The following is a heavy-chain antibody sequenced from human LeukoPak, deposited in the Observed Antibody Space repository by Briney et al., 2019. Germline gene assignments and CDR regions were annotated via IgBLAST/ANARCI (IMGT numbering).Heavy chain of an antibody. CDR3: AKAYTRSWYAAFDI. J-gene: IGHJ3*02. V-gene: IGHV3-23*01. Sequence: GGSLRLSCAASGFAFTDYAISWVRQAPGQGLEWVSAITDSGGATYYADSVKGRFTISRDNSKNTLYLQMNSLRGDDTAIYYCAKAYTRSWYAAFDIWGQGTMVTISS. CDR1: GFAFTDYA. D-gene: IGHD6-13*01. CDR2: ITDSGGAT.